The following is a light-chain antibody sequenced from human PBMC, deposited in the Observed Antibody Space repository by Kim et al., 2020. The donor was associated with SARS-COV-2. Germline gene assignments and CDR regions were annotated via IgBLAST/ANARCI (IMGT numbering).Light chain of an antibody. J-gene: IGLJ1*01. CDR3: CSFTSSTTLV. CDR2: EVT. CDR1: SSDVGVYNY. Sequence: QSALTQPASVSGSPGQPITISCTGTSSDVGVYNYVSWYQQHPGKVTKLLIYEVTNRPSGVSNRFSGSKSGNTASLSISGLQAEDEADYYCCSFTSSTTLVFGTGTKVTVL. V-gene: IGLV2-14*01.